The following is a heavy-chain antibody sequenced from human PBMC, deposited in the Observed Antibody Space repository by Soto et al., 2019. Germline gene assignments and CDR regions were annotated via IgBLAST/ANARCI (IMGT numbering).Heavy chain of an antibody. V-gene: IGHV1-18*01. CDR3: ARVVTGY. CDR1: GYTFFIYS. D-gene: IGHD2-21*02. J-gene: IGHJ4*02. CDR2: ASADTGNT. Sequence: ASLKVSCKASGYTFFIYSFSWVRQAPGQGLEWMGWASADTGNTNYAQKFRGRVTMTTDTSTSTAYMELRGLRSDDTAVYYCARVVTGYWGQGTLVTVSS.